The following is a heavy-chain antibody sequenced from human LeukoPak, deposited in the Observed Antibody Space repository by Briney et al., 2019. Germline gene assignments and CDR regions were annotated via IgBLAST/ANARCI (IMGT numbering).Heavy chain of an antibody. D-gene: IGHD4-23*01. CDR2: IYYSGST. V-gene: IGHV4-30-4*08. CDR1: GGSISSGDYY. J-gene: IGHJ4*02. Sequence: PSETLSLTCTVSGGSISSGDYYWSWIRQPPGKGLEWIGYIYYSGSTYYNPSLKSRVTISVDTSKNQFSLQLSSVTPEDTAVYYCARGGVATTRCIDHWGQGTLVTVSS. CDR3: ARGGVATTRCIDH.